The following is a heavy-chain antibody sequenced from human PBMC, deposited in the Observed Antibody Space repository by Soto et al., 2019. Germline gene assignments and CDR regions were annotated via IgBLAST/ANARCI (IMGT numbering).Heavy chain of an antibody. Sequence: PSETLSLTCSVPGGSINNYYWSWVRQSAGKGLEWIGRVFTTGTTDYNPSLKGRVTIPVDTSKNQFSLSLRSVTAADTAIYYCARDFNSIFDDFAYMRWTFDLWGQGTLVTVSS. CDR3: ARDFNSIFDDFAYMRWTFDL. D-gene: IGHD3-3*02. J-gene: IGHJ5*02. CDR1: GGSINNYY. CDR2: VFTTGTT. V-gene: IGHV4-4*07.